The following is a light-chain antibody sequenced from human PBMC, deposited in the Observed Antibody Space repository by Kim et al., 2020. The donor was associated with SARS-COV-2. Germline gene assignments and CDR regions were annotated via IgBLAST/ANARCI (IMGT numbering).Light chain of an antibody. V-gene: IGKV1-5*03. CDR1: QSISSW. CDR2: KAS. Sequence: DIQMTQSPSTLSASVGDRVTITCRASQSISSWLAWYQQKPGKAPKLLIYKASSLESGVPSRFSGSGSGTEFTLTISSLQPDDFATYYCQQNNSYSWTFGQGTKGDIK. CDR3: QQNNSYSWT. J-gene: IGKJ1*01.